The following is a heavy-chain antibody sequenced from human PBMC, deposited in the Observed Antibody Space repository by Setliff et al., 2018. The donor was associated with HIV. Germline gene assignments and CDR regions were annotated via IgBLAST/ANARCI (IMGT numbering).Heavy chain of an antibody. CDR1: GGSLNDYY. CDR2: INHSGST. CDR3: ARDWNHYFYYMDV. D-gene: IGHD1-1*01. J-gene: IGHJ6*03. V-gene: IGHV4-34*01. Sequence: SETLSLTCAVYGGSLNDYYWSWIRLPPGKGLEWIGEINHSGSTYYNPSLKSRVTISVDTSKNQFSLKLTSVTAADTAVYYCARDWNHYFYYMDVWGKGTTVTVSS.